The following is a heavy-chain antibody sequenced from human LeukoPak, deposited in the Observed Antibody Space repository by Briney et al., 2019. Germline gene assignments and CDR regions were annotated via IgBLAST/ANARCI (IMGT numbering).Heavy chain of an antibody. J-gene: IGHJ4*02. CDR1: GYTFTGYY. V-gene: IGHV1-2*02. CDR2: INPNSGGT. Sequence: ASVKVSRKTSGYTFTGYYMHWVRQAPGQGLEWMGWINPNSGGTNYAQKFQGRVTMTRDTSISTAYMELSRLRSDDTAVYYCARDSGGSYRPFGYWGQGTLVTVSS. CDR3: ARDSGGSYRPFGY. D-gene: IGHD1-26*01.